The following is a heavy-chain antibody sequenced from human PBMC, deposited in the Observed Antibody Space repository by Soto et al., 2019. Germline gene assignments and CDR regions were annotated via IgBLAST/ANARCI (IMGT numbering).Heavy chain of an antibody. CDR3: ARSRYTSHHWYFDL. J-gene: IGHJ2*01. CDR2: MNPNSGNT. D-gene: IGHD3-16*02. V-gene: IGHV1-8*01. CDR1: GYTFTSYD. Sequence: QVQLVQSGAEVKKPGASVKVSCKASGYTFTSYDINWLRQATGQGLEWMVWMNPNSGNTGYAQKFQGRVTMTRNTSISTAYMELSSLRSEDTAGYYCARSRYTSHHWYFDLWGRGTLVTVSS.